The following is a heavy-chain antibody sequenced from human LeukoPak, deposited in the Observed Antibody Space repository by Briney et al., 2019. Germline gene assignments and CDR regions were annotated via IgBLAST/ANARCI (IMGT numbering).Heavy chain of an antibody. CDR1: GYTFTSYG. V-gene: IGHV1-18*01. Sequence: EASVKVSCKASGYTFTSYGISWVRQAPGQGLEWMGWINAYNGNTNYAQKLQGRVTMTTDTSTSTAYMELRSLRSDDTAVYYCARPSRNYGMDVWGQGTMVTVSS. J-gene: IGHJ6*02. CDR2: INAYNGNT. D-gene: IGHD6-13*01. CDR3: ARPSRNYGMDV.